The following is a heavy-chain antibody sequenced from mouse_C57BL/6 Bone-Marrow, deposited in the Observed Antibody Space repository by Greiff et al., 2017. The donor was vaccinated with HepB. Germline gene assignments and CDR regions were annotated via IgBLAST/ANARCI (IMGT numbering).Heavy chain of an antibody. V-gene: IGHV14-4*01. CDR3: TTDDYCSSYVGWYFDD. CDR2: IDPENGYT. D-gene: IGHD1-1*01. Sequence: EVQLQQSGAELVRPGASVKLSCTASGFNITDDYMHWVKQRPEQGLEWIGWIDPENGYTEYAEKFKGKATMTADTSSNTAYLQLSSLTSEDTAVYYCTTDDYCSSYVGWYFDDWGTGTTVTVSS. CDR1: GFNITDDY. J-gene: IGHJ1*03.